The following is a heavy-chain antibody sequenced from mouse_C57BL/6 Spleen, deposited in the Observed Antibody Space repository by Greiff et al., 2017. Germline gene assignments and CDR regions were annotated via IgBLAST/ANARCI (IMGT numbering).Heavy chain of an antibody. J-gene: IGHJ1*03. CDR1: GYAFSSSW. CDR2: IYPGDGDT. V-gene: IGHV1-82*01. D-gene: IGHD2-5*01. CDR3: ATAYYSNYEGYFDV. Sequence: QVQLQQSGPELVKPGASVKISCKASGYAFSSSWMNWVKQRPGKGLEWIGRIYPGDGDTNYNGKFKGKATLTADKSSSTAYIQLSSLTSEDSAVYFCATAYYSNYEGYFDVWGTGTTVTVSS.